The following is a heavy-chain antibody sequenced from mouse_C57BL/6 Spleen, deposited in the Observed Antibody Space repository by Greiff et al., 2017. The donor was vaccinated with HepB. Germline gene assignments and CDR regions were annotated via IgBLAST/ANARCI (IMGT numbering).Heavy chain of an antibody. V-gene: IGHV1-72*01. CDR2: IDPNSGGT. D-gene: IGHD1-1*01. J-gene: IGHJ1*03. CDR3: ARGTTVVALWYFDV. CDR1: GYTFTSYW. Sequence: QVQLQQPGAELVKPGASVKLSCKASGYTFTSYWMHWVKQRPGRGLEWIGRIDPNSGGTKYNEKFKSKATLTVDKPSRTAYMQLSSLTSKDSAVYYCARGTTVVALWYFDVWGTGPRVTVSS.